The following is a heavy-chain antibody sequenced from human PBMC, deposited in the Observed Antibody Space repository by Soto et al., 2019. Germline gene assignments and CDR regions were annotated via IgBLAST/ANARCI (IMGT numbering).Heavy chain of an antibody. CDR1: GGSVSSGSYY. CDR2: IYYSGST. D-gene: IGHD2-15*01. Sequence: SETLSLTCTVSGGSVSSGSYYWSWIRQPPGKGLEWIGYIYYSGSTNYNPSLKSRVTISVDTSKNQFSLKVRSVTAADTAVYYCARLICSSGGCYHAYWGQGTLVTVSS. V-gene: IGHV4-61*01. CDR3: ARLICSSGGCYHAY. J-gene: IGHJ4*02.